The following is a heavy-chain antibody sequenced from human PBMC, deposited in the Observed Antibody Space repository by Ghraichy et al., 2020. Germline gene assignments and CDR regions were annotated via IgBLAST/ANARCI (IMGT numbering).Heavy chain of an antibody. J-gene: IGHJ6*02. V-gene: IGHV1-69*13. CDR3: ARVYKYQLLEYYYYGMDV. CDR2: IIPIFGTA. Sequence: SVKVSCKASGGTFSSYAISWVRQAPGQGLEWMGGIIPIFGTANYAQKFQGRVTITADESTSTAYMELSSLRSEDTAVYYCARVYKYQLLEYYYYGMDVWGQGTTVTVSS. D-gene: IGHD2-2*01. CDR1: GGTFSSYA.